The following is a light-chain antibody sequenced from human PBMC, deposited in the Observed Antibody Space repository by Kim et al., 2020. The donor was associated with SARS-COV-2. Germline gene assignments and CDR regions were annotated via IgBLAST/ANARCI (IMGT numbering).Light chain of an antibody. CDR3: MQATHWPPR. CDR1: QSLLDSNGYTF. J-gene: IGKJ2*03. CDR2: GVS. Sequence: QPASISCRSRQSLLDSNGYTFWNWFQQRPGQSPRRLLYGVSNRDSGVPDRFSGSGSGTDFTLKISRVEAEDVGVYYCMQATHWPPRFGQGTKLEI. V-gene: IGKV2-30*01.